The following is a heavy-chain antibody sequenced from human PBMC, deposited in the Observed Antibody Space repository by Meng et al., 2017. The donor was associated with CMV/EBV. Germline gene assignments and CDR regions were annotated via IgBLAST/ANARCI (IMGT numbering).Heavy chain of an antibody. D-gene: IGHD3-22*01. CDR1: GGSISSYY. Sequence: GSLRLSCTVSGGSISSYYWSWIRQPPGKGLEWIGYIYYSGSTNYNPSLKSRVTISVDTSKNQFPLKLSSVTAADTAVYYCARGNGYYYDSSGYPLYYYYGMDVWGQGTTVTVSS. CDR2: IYYSGST. J-gene: IGHJ6*02. CDR3: ARGNGYYYDSSGYPLYYYYGMDV. V-gene: IGHV4-59*01.